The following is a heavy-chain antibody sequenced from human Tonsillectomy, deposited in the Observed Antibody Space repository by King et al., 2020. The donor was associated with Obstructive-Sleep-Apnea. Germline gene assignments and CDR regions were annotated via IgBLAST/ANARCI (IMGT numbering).Heavy chain of an antibody. V-gene: IGHV3-7*01. Sequence: QLVQSGGGLVQPGGSLRLSCAASGFTFSSYWMNWVRQAPGKGPEWVANLNQDGSGKFYVDSVKGRFTISRDNAKNSLYLQMNSLRAEDTAVYYCARGYCPGDSCQRGYWGQGTPVTVSS. J-gene: IGHJ4*02. CDR3: ARGYCPGDSCQRGY. CDR1: GFTFSSYW. D-gene: IGHD2-8*02. CDR2: LNQDGSGK.